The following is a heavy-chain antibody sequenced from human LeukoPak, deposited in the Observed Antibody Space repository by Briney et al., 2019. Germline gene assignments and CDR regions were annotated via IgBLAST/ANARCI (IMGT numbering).Heavy chain of an antibody. CDR3: ASYSSSWYGNEYAFDI. J-gene: IGHJ3*02. CDR2: ISSSSSYR. Sequence: GGSLRLSCAASGFTLSSYSMNWVRQAPGKGLEWVSSISSSSSYRYYADSVKGRFTISRDNAKNSLYLQMNSLRAEDTAVYYCASYSSSWYGNEYAFDIWGQGTMVTVSS. V-gene: IGHV3-21*01. D-gene: IGHD6-13*01. CDR1: GFTLSSYS.